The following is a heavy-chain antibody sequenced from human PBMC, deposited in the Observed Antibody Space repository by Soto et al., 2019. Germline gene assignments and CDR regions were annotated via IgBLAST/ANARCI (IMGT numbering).Heavy chain of an antibody. Sequence: EVQLVQSGAELKKPGESLKISCKASGYTFNAYWIGWVRQMPGKGLEWMGSIFPGDSDTRYSPSFQGQVTMSADKSTSTAYLQWHTLKASDSAMYYCVRLDYIVTPPLSRPTGPFDKWGQGTLVSVSS. V-gene: IGHV5-51*01. J-gene: IGHJ4*02. D-gene: IGHD1-1*01. CDR1: GYTFNAYW. CDR3: VRLDYIVTPPLSRPTGPFDK. CDR2: IFPGDSDT.